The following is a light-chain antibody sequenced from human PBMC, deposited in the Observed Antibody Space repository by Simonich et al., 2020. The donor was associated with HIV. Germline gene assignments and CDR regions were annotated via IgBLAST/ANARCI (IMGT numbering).Light chain of an antibody. CDR3: QQRSNWPPWT. CDR2: DAS. V-gene: IGKV3-11*01. Sequence: EIVMTQSPATLSVSPGERATLSCRASQSVSSYLAWYHQKPGQAPRRLIYDASNRATGIPARFSGSVSGTDFTLTISSLEPEDFAVYYCQQRSNWPPWTFGQGTKVEIK. J-gene: IGKJ1*01. CDR1: QSVSSY.